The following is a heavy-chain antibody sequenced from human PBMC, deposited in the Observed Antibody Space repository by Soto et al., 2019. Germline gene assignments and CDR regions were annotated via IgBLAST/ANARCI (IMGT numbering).Heavy chain of an antibody. CDR2: IIPIFGTA. V-gene: IGHV1-69*13. CDR3: ARENSITMTSSGWFDP. D-gene: IGHD3-22*01. CDR1: GGTFSSYA. Sequence: ASVKVSCKASGGTFSSYAISWVRQAPGQGLEWMGGIIPIFGTANYAQKFQDRVTITADESTSTAYMELSSLRSEDTAVYDCARENSITMTSSGWFDPWGQGTLVTVSS. J-gene: IGHJ5*02.